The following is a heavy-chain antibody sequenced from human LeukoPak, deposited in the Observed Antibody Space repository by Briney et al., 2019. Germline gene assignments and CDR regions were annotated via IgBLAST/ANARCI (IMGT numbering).Heavy chain of an antibody. D-gene: IGHD6-6*01. CDR2: IIPIFGTA. CDR1: GGTFSSYA. J-gene: IGHJ3*01. V-gene: IGHV1-69*05. CDR3: ARGPSEYSSSSDTFDV. Sequence: ASVKVSCKASGGTFSSYATSWVRQAPGQGLEWMGGIIPIFGTANYAQKFQVRVTMTRDMSTSTVYMELSSLRSEDTAVYYCARGPSEYSSSSDTFDVWGQGTMVTVSS.